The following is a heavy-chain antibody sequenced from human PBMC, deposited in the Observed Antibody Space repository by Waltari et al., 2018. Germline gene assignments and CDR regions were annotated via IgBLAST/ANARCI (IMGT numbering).Heavy chain of an antibody. J-gene: IGHJ4*02. D-gene: IGHD4-17*01. CDR1: GGYISGYS. Sequence: QVQLQASGPGLVKPSETMSLTCTVSGGYISGYSWSWIRQPPGKGLEWIGHIYYSGSTNYNPSLKSRVTMSIDTSENQFSLKLSSVTAADTAVYYCARAYYGDSYDYWGQGTLVTVS. V-gene: IGHV4-59*08. CDR3: ARAYYGDSYDY. CDR2: IYYSGST.